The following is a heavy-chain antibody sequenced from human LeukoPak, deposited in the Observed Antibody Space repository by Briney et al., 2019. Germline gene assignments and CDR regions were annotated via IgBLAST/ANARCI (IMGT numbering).Heavy chain of an antibody. V-gene: IGHV1-8*01. J-gene: IGHJ5*02. CDR1: GYTFTSYD. CDR3: ARGPDFYYDSSGPVPFDP. CDR2: MNPNSGNT. D-gene: IGHD3-22*01. Sequence: ASVTVSCKASGYTFTSYDINWVRQATGQGLEWMGWMNPNSGNTGYAQKFQGRVTMTRNTSISTAYMELSSLRSEDTAVYYCARGPDFYYDSSGPVPFDPWGQGTLVTVSS.